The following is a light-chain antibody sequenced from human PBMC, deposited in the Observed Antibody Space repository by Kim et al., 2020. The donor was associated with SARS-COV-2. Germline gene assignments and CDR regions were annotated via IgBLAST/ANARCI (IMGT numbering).Light chain of an antibody. V-gene: IGLV2-11*01. CDR3: CSYAGSYTLGV. Sequence: QSALTQPRSVSGSPGQSVTISCTGTSSDVGGYNYVSWYQQHPGKAPKLMIYDVSERPSGVPDRFSGSKSGNTASLTISGLQAEDEADYYCCSYAGSYTLGVFGRGTQLTVL. CDR2: DVS. CDR1: SSDVGGYNY. J-gene: IGLJ3*02.